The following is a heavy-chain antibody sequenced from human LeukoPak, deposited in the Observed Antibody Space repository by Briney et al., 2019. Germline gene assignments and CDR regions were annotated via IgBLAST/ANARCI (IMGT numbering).Heavy chain of an antibody. CDR2: INHSGST. Sequence: PSETLSLTCAVYGGSFSGYYWTWIRQPPGKGLEWIGEINHSGSTNYNPSLKSRVTISVDTSKNQFSLKLTSVTAADTAVYYCARAGDGIAAAEGWFDPWGQGTLVTVSS. CDR3: ARAGDGIAAAEGWFDP. CDR1: GGSFSGYY. J-gene: IGHJ5*02. V-gene: IGHV4-34*01. D-gene: IGHD6-13*01.